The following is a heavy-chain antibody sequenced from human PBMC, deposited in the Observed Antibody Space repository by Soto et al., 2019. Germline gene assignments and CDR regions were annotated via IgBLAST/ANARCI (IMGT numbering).Heavy chain of an antibody. J-gene: IGHJ5*02. CDR1: GGSFSGYY. Sequence: SETLALTCAVYGGSFSGYYWGGIRQLPGKGLEWIGEINHSGSTNYNPSLKSRVTISVDTSKNQFSLKLSSVTAADTAVYYCARGVKDIVVVPAARLDPWGQGTLVTVSS. CDR3: ARGVKDIVVVPAARLDP. V-gene: IGHV4-34*01. D-gene: IGHD2-2*01. CDR2: INHSGST.